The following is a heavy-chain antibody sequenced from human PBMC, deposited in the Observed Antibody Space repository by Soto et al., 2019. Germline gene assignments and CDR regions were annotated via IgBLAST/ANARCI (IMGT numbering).Heavy chain of an antibody. CDR1: GFTFSHYA. J-gene: IGHJ5*02. CDR3: ARVGLNVFRAANDSYNWFEP. V-gene: IGHV3-30*04. D-gene: IGHD6-25*01. Sequence: GGSLRLSCTASGFTFSHYALHWLRQTPGKGLEWVAYISYHGNTEKYADSVKGRFTISRDTYKKEVYLQMNSLRIEDTAVYYCARVGLNVFRAANDSYNWFEPWGQGTLVTVSS. CDR2: ISYHGNTE.